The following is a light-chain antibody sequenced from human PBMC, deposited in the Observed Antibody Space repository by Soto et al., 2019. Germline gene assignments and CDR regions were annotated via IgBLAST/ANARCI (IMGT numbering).Light chain of an antibody. V-gene: IGKV3-11*01. CDR2: DAS. J-gene: IGKJ1*01. CDR1: QSVGRY. CDR3: HHPNNWPCT. Sequence: EIVLTQSPAILSLSPGERATLSCRASQSVGRYLVWYQQNPGQAPSLLSYDASNRATGVPARFSGSGSGTDFTLTISSLESEDFAVYYCHHPNNWPCTLGQGTRVEIK.